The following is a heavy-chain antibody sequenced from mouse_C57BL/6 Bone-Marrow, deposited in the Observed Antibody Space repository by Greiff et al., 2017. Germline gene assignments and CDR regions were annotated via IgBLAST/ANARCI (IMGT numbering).Heavy chain of an antibody. D-gene: IGHD2-3*01. CDR3: AGDGWLRYFDV. CDR2: IDPSASYT. J-gene: IGHJ1*03. V-gene: IGHV1-69*01. CDR1: GYTFTRYW. Sequence: QVQLQQPGAELVMPGASVKLSCKASGYTFTRYWMHWVKQRPGQGLAWIGEIDPSASYTNYNQKFKGKSTLTVDKSSSTAYMQRSSLTSEDSAVYYCAGDGWLRYFDVGGTGTTVTVSS.